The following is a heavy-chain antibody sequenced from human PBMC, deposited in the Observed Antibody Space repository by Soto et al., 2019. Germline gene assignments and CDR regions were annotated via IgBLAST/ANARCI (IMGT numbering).Heavy chain of an antibody. CDR3: AHRRSIRLRFLEWAPGIQN. CDR2: IYWDDDK. D-gene: IGHD3-3*01. Sequence: SGPTLVKPTQTLTLTCTFSGFSLSTSGVGVGWIRQPPGKALEWLALIYWDDDKRYSPSLKSRLTITKDTSKNQVVLTMTNMDPVDTATYYCAHRRSIRLRFLEWAPGIQNWGQGTLVTVSS. V-gene: IGHV2-5*02. J-gene: IGHJ4*02. CDR1: GFSLSTSGVG.